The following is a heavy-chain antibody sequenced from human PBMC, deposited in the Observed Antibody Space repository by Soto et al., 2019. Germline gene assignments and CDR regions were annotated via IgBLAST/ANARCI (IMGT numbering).Heavy chain of an antibody. CDR1: GFSISTHA. CDR3: ARDSSAWPNYFDS. V-gene: IGHV3-23*01. D-gene: IGHD6-19*01. CDR2: FSGRSGDT. J-gene: IGHJ4*02. Sequence: PVGSLRLSCVASGFSISTHALTWVRQAPGKGLEWVSSFSGRSGDTYYAASVKGRFTISGDSSKNTVILQMNNLRADDTAVYYCARDSSAWPNYFDSWGQGIQVTVSS.